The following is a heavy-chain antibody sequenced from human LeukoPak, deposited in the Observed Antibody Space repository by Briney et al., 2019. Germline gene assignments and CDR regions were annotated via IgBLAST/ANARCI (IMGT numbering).Heavy chain of an antibody. Sequence: GGSLRLAWAAAGFTFSSYCMEWVRQARGKGLEWQAVISYDGSNKYYADSVKGRFTISRNNSKNTPYLQMNSLRAEDTAVYYCARDRDDYGDYLFDYCGQGTLVTVSS. V-gene: IGHV3-30*19. D-gene: IGHD4-17*01. CDR3: ARDRDDYGDYLFDY. CDR1: GFTFSSYC. CDR2: ISYDGSNK. J-gene: IGHJ4*02.